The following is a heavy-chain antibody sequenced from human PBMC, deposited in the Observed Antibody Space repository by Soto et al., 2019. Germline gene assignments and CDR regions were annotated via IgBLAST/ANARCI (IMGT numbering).Heavy chain of an antibody. CDR3: AADYMPARHYDSSGYLSDAFDI. V-gene: IGHV1-58*01. CDR1: GFTFTSSA. J-gene: IGHJ3*02. Sequence: SVKVSCKASGFTFTSSAVQWWREGRGQRLEWIGWIVVGSGNTNYAQKFQERVTITRDMSTSTAYMELSSLRSEDTAVYYCAADYMPARHYDSSGYLSDAFDIWGQGTMVTVSS. CDR2: IVVGSGNT. D-gene: IGHD3-22*01.